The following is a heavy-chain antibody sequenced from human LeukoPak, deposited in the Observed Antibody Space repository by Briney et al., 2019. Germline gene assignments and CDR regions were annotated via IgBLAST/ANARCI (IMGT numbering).Heavy chain of an antibody. Sequence: GGSLRLSCAASGFTFSSYAMSWVRQAPGKGLEWVSVISGSGGSTYYADSVKGRFTISRDNSKNTLFLQMYSLRTEDTGVYYCSTMSAIFGVVIPDYWGQGTLVSVSP. V-gene: IGHV3-23*01. CDR3: STMSAIFGVVIPDY. CDR2: ISGSGGST. D-gene: IGHD3-3*01. CDR1: GFTFSSYA. J-gene: IGHJ4*02.